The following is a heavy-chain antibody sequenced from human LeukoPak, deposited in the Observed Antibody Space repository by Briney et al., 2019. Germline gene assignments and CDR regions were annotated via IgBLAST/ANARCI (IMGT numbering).Heavy chain of an antibody. J-gene: IGHJ4*02. CDR2: ISAYNGNT. CDR1: GYTFTSYG. D-gene: IGHD1-26*01. CDR3: ARTVSRGIVLIYFDY. V-gene: IGHV1-18*01. Sequence: ASVKVSCKASGYTFTSYGISWVRQAPGQRLEWMGWISAYNGNTNYAQKLQGRVTMTTDTSTSTAYMELRSLRSDDTAVYYCARTVSRGIVLIYFDYWGQGTLVTVSS.